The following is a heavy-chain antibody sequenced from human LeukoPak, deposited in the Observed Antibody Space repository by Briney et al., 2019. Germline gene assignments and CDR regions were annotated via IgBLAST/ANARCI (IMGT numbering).Heavy chain of an antibody. D-gene: IGHD2-2*01. Sequence: PGGSLRLSRAASLFTVSSNYMSWVRQAPGKGLEGVSVIYSGGSTYYADSVKGRFTISRDNSKNTLYLQMNSLRAEDTAVYYCARGRHCSSTSCPPCFQHWGQGTLVTVSS. J-gene: IGHJ1*01. V-gene: IGHV3-53*01. CDR1: LFTVSSNY. CDR2: IYSGGST. CDR3: ARGRHCSSTSCPPCFQH.